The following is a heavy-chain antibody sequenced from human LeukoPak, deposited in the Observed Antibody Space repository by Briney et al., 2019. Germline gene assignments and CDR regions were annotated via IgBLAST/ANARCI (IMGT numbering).Heavy chain of an antibody. CDR2: IYYSGST. CDR1: GGSISSGGYY. Sequence: SETLSLTCTVSGGSISSGGYYWSWIRQHPGKGLEWIGYIYYSGSTYYNPSLKSRVTISVDTSKKQFSLKLSSVTAADTAVYYCARDKDIAAAGTGGYDYWGQRTLVTVSS. D-gene: IGHD6-13*01. J-gene: IGHJ4*02. CDR3: ARDKDIAAAGTGGYDY. V-gene: IGHV4-31*03.